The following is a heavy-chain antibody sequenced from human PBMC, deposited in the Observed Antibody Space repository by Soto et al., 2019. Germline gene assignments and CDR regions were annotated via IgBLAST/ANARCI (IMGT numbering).Heavy chain of an antibody. J-gene: IGHJ4*02. CDR1: GGSVSGGSYF. V-gene: IGHV4-61*01. D-gene: IGHD2-15*01. CDR2: FYYSGST. Sequence: PSETLSLTCTVSGGSVSGGSYFWSWVRQPPGKGLEWIGYFYYSGSTKYNPSLKSRVTILEDTSKNQFSLKLNSVTAADTAVYYCARGGLGYCSGGSCYHYWGQGTLVTVSS. CDR3: ARGGLGYCSGGSCYHY.